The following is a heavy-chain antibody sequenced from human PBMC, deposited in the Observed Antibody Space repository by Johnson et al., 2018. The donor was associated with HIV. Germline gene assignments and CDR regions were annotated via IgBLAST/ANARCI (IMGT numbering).Heavy chain of an antibody. CDR3: AKTEDAFDI. CDR2: LRYEGSNK. J-gene: IGHJ3*02. V-gene: IGHV3-30*02. CDR1: RFTFSSYG. Sequence: QVQLVESGGGVVQPGGSLRLPCAASRFTFSSYGMHWVRQAPGKGLEWVAFLRYEGSNKYYADSVKGRFTISRDNSKNTLYLQMNSLRAEDTAVYYCAKTEDAFDIWGQGTVVTVST.